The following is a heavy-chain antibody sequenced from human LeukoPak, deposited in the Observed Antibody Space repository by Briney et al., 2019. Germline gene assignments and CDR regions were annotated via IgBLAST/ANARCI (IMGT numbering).Heavy chain of an antibody. CDR1: GYTFTGYY. CDR2: INPNSGGT. V-gene: IGHV1-2*02. J-gene: IGHJ4*02. Sequence: ASVKVSCKASGYTFTGYYMHWVRQAPGQGLEWMGWINPNSGGTNYAQKFQGRVTMTRDTSISTAYMELSRLRSDDTAVYYCARAQTSIVVVIYYFDYWSQGTLVTVSS. CDR3: ARAQTSIVVVIYYFDY. D-gene: IGHD3-22*01.